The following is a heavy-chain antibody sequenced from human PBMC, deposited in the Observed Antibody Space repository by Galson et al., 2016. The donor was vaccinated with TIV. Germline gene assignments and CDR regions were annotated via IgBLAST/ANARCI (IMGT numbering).Heavy chain of an antibody. Sequence: SLRLSCAGSGFTFTIFGINWVRQAPGKGLEWVSSISSSGSLTYYADSVKGRFTISRDNAKNSVFLQMNSLRAEDTAVYHCARVGVYMGYGMDVWGQGTTVTVFS. CDR2: ISSSGSLT. V-gene: IGHV3-21*01. CDR1: GFTFTIFG. D-gene: IGHD3-10*01. CDR3: ARVGVYMGYGMDV. J-gene: IGHJ6*02.